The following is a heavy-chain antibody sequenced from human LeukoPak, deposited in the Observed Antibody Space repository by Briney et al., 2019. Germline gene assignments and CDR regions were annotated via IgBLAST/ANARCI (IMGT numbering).Heavy chain of an antibody. CDR2: IYHSGST. Sequence: TLSLTCTVSGGSNYWSWIRQPPGKGLEWIGYIYHSGSTYYNPSLKSRVTISVDRSKNQFSLKLSSVTAADTAVYYCARVDISVTATPSYIDYWGQGTLVTVSS. D-gene: IGHD6-19*01. J-gene: IGHJ4*02. CDR3: ARVDISVTATPSYIDY. V-gene: IGHV4-30-2*01. CDR1: GGSNY.